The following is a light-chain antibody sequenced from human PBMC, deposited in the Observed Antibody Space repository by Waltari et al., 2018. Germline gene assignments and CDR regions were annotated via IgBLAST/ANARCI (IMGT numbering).Light chain of an antibody. Sequence: QTVVTQEPSLSVSPGGTVTLTCALSSGSLSTTSYATWYQQTPGQGPRYRGCKANARSFGVPDRFSGSILGNTASLTITGAQADDEADYYCALYMGSGIWVFGGGTRLTVL. J-gene: IGLJ3*02. CDR2: KAN. CDR1: SGSLSTTSY. V-gene: IGLV8-61*01. CDR3: ALYMGSGIWV.